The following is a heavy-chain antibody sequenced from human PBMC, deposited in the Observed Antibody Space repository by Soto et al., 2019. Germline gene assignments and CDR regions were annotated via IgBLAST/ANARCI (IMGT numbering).Heavy chain of an antibody. Sequence: PGGSLRLSCAASGFTFSSFWMTWVRQVPGKGLEWVANIKQDGSGKYYVDSVKGRFTISRDNAKDSLYLQMNSLRAEDTAVYYCARMWLYNTFDYWGQGTQVTVSS. CDR2: IKQDGSGK. CDR1: GFTFSSFW. D-gene: IGHD2-2*02. J-gene: IGHJ4*02. V-gene: IGHV3-7*01. CDR3: ARMWLYNTFDY.